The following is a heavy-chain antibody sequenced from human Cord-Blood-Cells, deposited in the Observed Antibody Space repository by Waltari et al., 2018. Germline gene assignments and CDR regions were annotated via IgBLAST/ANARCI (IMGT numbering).Heavy chain of an antibody. Sequence: EVQLVESGGGLVKPGGSLRLSCAASGFTFSNAWMSWVRQAPGKGLEWVGRIKSKTDGGTTDYAAPVKGRFTISRDDSKNTLYLQMNSLKTEDTAVYYCTTTGSEFYYDSSGYYYWGQGTLVTVSS. CDR3: TTTGSEFYYDSSGYYY. J-gene: IGHJ4*02. CDR1: GFTFSNAW. CDR2: IKSKTDGGTT. V-gene: IGHV3-15*01. D-gene: IGHD3-22*01.